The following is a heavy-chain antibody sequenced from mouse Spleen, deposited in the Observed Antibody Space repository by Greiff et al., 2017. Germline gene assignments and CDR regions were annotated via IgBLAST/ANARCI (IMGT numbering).Heavy chain of an antibody. V-gene: IGHV1-54*01. CDR3: ATDYYDGSYRAAY. CDR2: INPGSGGT. J-gene: IGHJ2*01. Sequence: QVQLQQSGAELVRPGTSVKVSCKASGYAFTNYLIEWVKQRPGQGLEWIGVINPGSGGTNYNEKFKGKATLTADKSSSTAYMQLSSLTSEDSAVYFCATDYYDGSYRAAYWGQGTTLTVSS. CDR1: GYAFTNYL. D-gene: IGHD1-1*01.